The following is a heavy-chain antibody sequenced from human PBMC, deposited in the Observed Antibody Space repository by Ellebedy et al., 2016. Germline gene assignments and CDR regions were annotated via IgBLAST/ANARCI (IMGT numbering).Heavy chain of an antibody. CDR3: ASAPRGGYMDV. V-gene: IGHV3-33*01. J-gene: IGHJ6*03. CDR1: GFTFSSYG. D-gene: IGHD3-10*01. Sequence: GESLKISXAASGFTFSSYGMHWVRQAPGKGLEWVAVIWYDGSKKYYGDSVKGRFTISRDNSKNTLYLQMNSLRAEDTAAYYCASAPRGGYMDVWGEGTTVTVSS. CDR2: IWYDGSKK.